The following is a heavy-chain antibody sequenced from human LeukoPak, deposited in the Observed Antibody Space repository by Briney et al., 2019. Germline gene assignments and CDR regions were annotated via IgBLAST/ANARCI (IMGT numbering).Heavy chain of an antibody. V-gene: IGHV4-39*01. D-gene: IGHD3-10*01. Sequence: PSETLSLTCTVSGGSISSSSYYWGWIRQPPGKGLEWIGSIYYSGSTYYNPSLKSRVTISVDTSENQFSLKLSSVTAADTAVYYCATQYYYGSGSYPPSFDYWGQGTLVTVSS. CDR2: IYYSGST. J-gene: IGHJ4*02. CDR1: GGSISSSSYY. CDR3: ATQYYYGSGSYPPSFDY.